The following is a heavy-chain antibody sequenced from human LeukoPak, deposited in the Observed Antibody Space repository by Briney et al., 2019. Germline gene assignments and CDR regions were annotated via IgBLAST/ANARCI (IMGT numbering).Heavy chain of an antibody. V-gene: IGHV1-8*03. CDR2: MNPNSGNT. CDR1: GYTFTSYD. D-gene: IGHD2-21*01. J-gene: IGHJ3*02. CDR3: ARGYSHRFFIERGEAFDI. Sequence: GASVKVSCKASGYTFTSYDINWVRQATGQGLEWMGWMNPNSGNTGYAQKFQGRVTITRNTSISTAYMELSSLRSEDTAVYYCARGYSHRFFIERGEAFDIWGQGTMVTVSS.